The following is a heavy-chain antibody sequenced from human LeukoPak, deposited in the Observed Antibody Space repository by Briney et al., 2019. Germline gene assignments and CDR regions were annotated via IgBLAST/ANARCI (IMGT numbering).Heavy chain of an antibody. CDR2: ISTYKGNT. CDR1: GYTFTNYG. CDR3: ARDLLTGYAGLIDY. V-gene: IGHV1-18*01. Sequence: ASVKVSCKASGYTFTNYGISWVRQAPGQGLEWMGWISTYKGNTNYAQKLQGRVTMTTDTSTSTAYMELRSLRSDDTAVYYCARDLLTGYAGLIDYWGQGTLVTVSS. D-gene: IGHD3-9*01. J-gene: IGHJ4*02.